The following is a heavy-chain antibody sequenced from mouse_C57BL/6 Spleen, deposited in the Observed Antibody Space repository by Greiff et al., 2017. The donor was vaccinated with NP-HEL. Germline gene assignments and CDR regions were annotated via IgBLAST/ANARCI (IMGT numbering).Heavy chain of an antibody. CDR3: ARRGSLGPFDY. D-gene: IGHD4-1*01. Sequence: DVQLQESGPGLVKPSQSLSLTCSVTGYSITSGYYWNWIRQFPGNKLEWMGYISYDGSNNYNPSLKNRISITRDTSKNQFFLKLNSVTTEDTATYYCARRGSLGPFDYWGQGTTLTVSS. CDR2: ISYDGSN. CDR1: GYSITSGYY. V-gene: IGHV3-6*01. J-gene: IGHJ2*01.